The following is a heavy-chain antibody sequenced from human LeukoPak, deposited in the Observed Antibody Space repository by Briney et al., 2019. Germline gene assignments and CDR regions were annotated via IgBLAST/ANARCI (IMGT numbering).Heavy chain of an antibody. V-gene: IGHV3-23*01. CDR3: AKDLYYDLLMGTFDH. CDR1: GFTFRTYA. D-gene: IGHD3-9*01. CDR2: ISGSGGAI. J-gene: IGHJ4*02. Sequence: GGSLRLSCAASGFTFRTYAMSWVRQAPGKGLEWVSAISGSGGAIDYADSVKGRFTISRDNSKNTMDLQMNSLRAEDTAVYYCAKDLYYDLLMGTFDHWGQGTLVTVSS.